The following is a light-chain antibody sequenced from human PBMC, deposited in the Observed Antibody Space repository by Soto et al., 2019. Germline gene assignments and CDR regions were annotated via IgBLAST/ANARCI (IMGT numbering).Light chain of an antibody. Sequence: EIVMTQSPASLSVSPGDGASLSCWASQSVASNVAWYQQKPGQGPRLLIHGASTWAAGVPARFSGSGSGTDFTLPIRSLQSEDFAVYFCQQYHNWPPQYTFGQGTELQIK. J-gene: IGKJ2*01. CDR1: QSVASN. V-gene: IGKV3-15*01. CDR3: QQYHNWPPQYT. CDR2: GAS.